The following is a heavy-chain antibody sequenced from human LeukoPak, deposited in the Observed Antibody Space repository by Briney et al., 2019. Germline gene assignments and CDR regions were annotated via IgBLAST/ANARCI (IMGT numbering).Heavy chain of an antibody. V-gene: IGHV4-38-2*02. D-gene: IGHD4-23*01. J-gene: IGHJ4*02. CDR3: ARGGGLGDY. CDR2: IYHSGST. CDR1: GGSISSYY. Sequence: EASETLSLTCTVSGGSISSYYWDWIRQPPGKGLDWIGSIYHSGSTYYNVSLKSPVTISVDTSKNQFSLRLSSVTAADTAVYYCARGGGLGDYWGQGTLVTVSS.